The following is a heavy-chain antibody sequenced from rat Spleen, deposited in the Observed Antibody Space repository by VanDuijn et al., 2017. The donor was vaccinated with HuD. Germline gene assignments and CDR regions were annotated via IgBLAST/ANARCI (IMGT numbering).Heavy chain of an antibody. J-gene: IGHJ2*01. V-gene: IGHV2-41*01. D-gene: IGHD1-9*01. Sequence: QVQLKESGPGLVQPSQTLSLTCTVAGFSLTSYNVHWVRQPPGKGLEWIGVIWITGDTHYNSALKSRLSISKDTSKCQVFLKMNSLQTEDTATYYCARDDGYNYLFDYWGQGVMVTVSS. CDR1: GFSLTSYN. CDR2: IWITGDT. CDR3: ARDDGYNYLFDY.